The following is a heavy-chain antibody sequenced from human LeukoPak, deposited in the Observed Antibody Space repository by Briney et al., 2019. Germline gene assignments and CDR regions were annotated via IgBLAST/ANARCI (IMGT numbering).Heavy chain of an antibody. D-gene: IGHD1-1*01. CDR1: GFTFSDHS. CDR3: ARDHNYAFDN. J-gene: IGHJ4*02. Sequence: GGSLRLSCAASGFTFSDHSMNWVRQAPGKGLEWISYVGISSGNTKYADSVKGRFTISGDSARNSLYLQMSSLRVEDTAVYYCARDHNYAFDNWGQGTLVTVSS. CDR2: VGISSGNT. V-gene: IGHV3-48*04.